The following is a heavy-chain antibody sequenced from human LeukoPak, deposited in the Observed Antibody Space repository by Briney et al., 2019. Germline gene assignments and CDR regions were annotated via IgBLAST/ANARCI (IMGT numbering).Heavy chain of an antibody. CDR3: TRESGAFSPFGF. Sequence: SETLSLTCDVSGGSIMTTNWWSWVRQPPNKGLEWIGEVHLGGATNYNPSLESRVTMSIDTSKNHLSLELTSVTAADTAMYYCTRESGAFSPFGFWGQGTLVTVSS. CDR2: VHLGGAT. V-gene: IGHV4-4*02. J-gene: IGHJ4*02. CDR1: GGSIMTTNW. D-gene: IGHD1-26*01.